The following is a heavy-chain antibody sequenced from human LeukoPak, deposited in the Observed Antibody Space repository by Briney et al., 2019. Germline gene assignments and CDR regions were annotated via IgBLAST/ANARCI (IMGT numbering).Heavy chain of an antibody. CDR3: ARDEGGNSAL. CDR2: IIPIFGTA. J-gene: IGHJ4*02. D-gene: IGHD4-23*01. Sequence: SVKVSCKASGGTFSSYAISWVRQAPGQRLEWMGRIIPIFGTANYAQKFQGRVTITTDESTSTAYMELSSLRSEDTAVYYCARDEGGNSALWGQGTLVTVSS. CDR1: GGTFSSYA. V-gene: IGHV1-69*05.